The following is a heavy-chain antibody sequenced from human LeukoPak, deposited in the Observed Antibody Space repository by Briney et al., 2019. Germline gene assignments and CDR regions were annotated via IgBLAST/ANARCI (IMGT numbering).Heavy chain of an antibody. Sequence: GSLRLSCTVSGFTFSSYAMSWVRQAPGKGLEWVSVIGGSNGITFYVGSVKGRFTISRDNSKDTLYLQMNSLRAEDTAVYYCARNENSGWGYFDYWGQGTLVTVSS. D-gene: IGHD5-12*01. CDR2: IGGSNGIT. V-gene: IGHV3-23*01. CDR3: ARNENSGWGYFDY. CDR1: GFTFSSYA. J-gene: IGHJ4*02.